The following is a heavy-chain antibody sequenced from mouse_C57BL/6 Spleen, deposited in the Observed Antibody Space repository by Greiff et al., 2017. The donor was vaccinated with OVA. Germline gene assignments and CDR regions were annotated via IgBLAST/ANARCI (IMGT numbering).Heavy chain of an antibody. D-gene: IGHD1-1*01. CDR3: ARMMYYGSSFDY. J-gene: IGHJ2*01. CDR1: GYSITSGYY. V-gene: IGHV3-6*01. Sequence: EVQLQQSGPGLVKPSQSLSLTCSVTGYSITSGYYWNWIRQFPGNKLEWMGYISYDGSNNYNPSLKNLISITRDTSKNQFFLKLNSVTTEDTATYYCARMMYYGSSFDYWGQGTTLTVSS. CDR2: ISYDGSN.